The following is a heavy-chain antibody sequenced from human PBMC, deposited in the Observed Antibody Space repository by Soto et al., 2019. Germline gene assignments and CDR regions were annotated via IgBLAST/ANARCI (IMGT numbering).Heavy chain of an antibody. Sequence: QVQLQESGPGLVKPSQTLSLPCTVSGGSISSGGYYWSWIRQNPGKGLEWIGYIYYSGSTYYNRSLNRGVIISADTLKNRFSLKLSAVAAADKSVYYSARGEGQYCSSTNCREKDLIGYWCEGTPVTVST. J-gene: IGHJ4*02. V-gene: IGHV4-31*03. CDR3: ARGEGQYCSSTNCREKDLIGY. D-gene: IGHD2-2*01. CDR2: IYYSGST. CDR1: GGSISSGGYY.